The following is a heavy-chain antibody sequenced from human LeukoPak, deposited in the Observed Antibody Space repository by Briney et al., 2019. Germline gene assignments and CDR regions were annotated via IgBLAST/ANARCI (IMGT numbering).Heavy chain of an antibody. CDR3: ARRRYDYVWGSYRYNYFDY. Sequence: SETLSLTCTVSGGSISSYYWSWIRQPPGKGLEWIGYIYYSGSTNYNPSLKSRVTISVDTSKNQFSLKLSSVTAADTAVYYCARRRYDYVWGSYRYNYFDYWGQGTLVTVSS. V-gene: IGHV4-59*08. J-gene: IGHJ4*02. CDR2: IYYSGST. CDR1: GGSISSYY. D-gene: IGHD3-16*02.